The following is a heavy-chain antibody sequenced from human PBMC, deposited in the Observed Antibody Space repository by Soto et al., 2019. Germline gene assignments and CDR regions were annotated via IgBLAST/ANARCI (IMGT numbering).Heavy chain of an antibody. D-gene: IGHD2-15*01. J-gene: IGHJ6*02. CDR1: GYTFTSYG. CDR2: ISAYNGNT. Sequence: QVQLVQSGAEVKKPGASVKVSCKASGYTFTSYGISWVRQAPGQGLEWMGWISAYNGNTNYAQKLQGRVTMTTDTYTSTAYMELRSLRSDDTAVYYCAGCGGSCSDYYYGMDVWGQGTTVTVSS. V-gene: IGHV1-18*01. CDR3: AGCGGSCSDYYYGMDV.